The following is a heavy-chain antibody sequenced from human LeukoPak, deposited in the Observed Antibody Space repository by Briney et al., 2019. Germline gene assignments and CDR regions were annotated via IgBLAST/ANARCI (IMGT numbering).Heavy chain of an antibody. CDR3: ARPHYDFWSGFPIDAFDI. CDR2: INPNSGGT. CDR1: GYTFTGYY. D-gene: IGHD3-3*01. Sequence: GASVKVSCKASGYTFTGYYMHWVRQAPGQGLEWMGWINPNSGGTNYAQKFQGRVTMTRDTSISTAYMELSRLRSDDTAVYYCARPHYDFWSGFPIDAFDIWGQGTMVTVSS. J-gene: IGHJ3*02. V-gene: IGHV1-2*02.